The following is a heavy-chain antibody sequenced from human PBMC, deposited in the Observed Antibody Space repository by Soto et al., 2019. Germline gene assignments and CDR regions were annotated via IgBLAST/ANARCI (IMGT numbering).Heavy chain of an antibody. CDR1: GFTFNKYS. CDR3: AKGPVPGQWRATGINYFAY. Sequence: EVRLLESGGGLVQPGGSLTLSCATSGFTFNKYSMSWVRQAPGKGLEWVSSMNRGGGPYYTDSVKGRFTISRDNSKNRVYLRMISLRADDTAIYYCAKGPVPGQWRATGINYFAYWGQGTLVTVSS. V-gene: IGHV3-23*01. D-gene: IGHD6-19*01. CDR2: MNRGGGP. J-gene: IGHJ4*02.